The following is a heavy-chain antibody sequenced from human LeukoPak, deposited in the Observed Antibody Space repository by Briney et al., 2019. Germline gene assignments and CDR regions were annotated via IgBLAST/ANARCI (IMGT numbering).Heavy chain of an antibody. CDR3: ATGLVEIPTLAYFDY. Sequence: GGSLSLSCAAGGFTISNYWGRWLRQAPGRGLVWVARNNSDGSITNYADSVRGGITISRDNAKYTLYLQMNSLGAEDSAVYYCATGLVEIPTLAYFDYWGQGTLVTVSS. V-gene: IGHV3-74*01. CDR1: GFTISNYW. J-gene: IGHJ4*02. D-gene: IGHD5-24*01. CDR2: NNSDGSIT.